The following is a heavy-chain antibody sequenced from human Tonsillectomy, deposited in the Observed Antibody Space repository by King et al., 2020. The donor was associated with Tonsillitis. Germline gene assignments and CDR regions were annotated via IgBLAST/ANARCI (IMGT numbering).Heavy chain of an antibody. J-gene: IGHJ5*02. CDR2: IIPIFGTA. Sequence: QLVQSGAEVKKPGSSVKVSCKASGGTFSSYAISWVRQAPGQGLEWMGGIIPIFGTANYAQKFQGRVTITADKSTSTAYMELSSLRSEDTAVYYCASPKGGDFWSGYPNWFDPWGQGTLVTVSS. D-gene: IGHD3-3*01. CDR1: GGTFSSYA. CDR3: ASPKGGDFWSGYPNWFDP. V-gene: IGHV1-69*14.